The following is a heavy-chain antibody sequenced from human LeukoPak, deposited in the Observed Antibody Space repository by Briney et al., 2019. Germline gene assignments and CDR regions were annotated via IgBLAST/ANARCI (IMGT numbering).Heavy chain of an antibody. CDR1: GFTFSDYY. CDR3: ARDRLGDYDHSGYYDK. CDR2: ICDSGRTI. V-gene: IGHV3-11*01. Sequence: GGPLRLSCAASGFTFSDYYMSWIRQAAGKGLEWVSYICDSGRTIYYADSVKGRFTISRDNAKNSVYLQMNNLGAEDTAVYYCARDRLGDYDHSGYYDKWGQGTLVTVSS. D-gene: IGHD3-22*01. J-gene: IGHJ4*02.